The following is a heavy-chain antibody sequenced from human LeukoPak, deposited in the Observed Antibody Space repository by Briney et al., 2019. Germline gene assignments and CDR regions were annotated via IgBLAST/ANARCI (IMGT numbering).Heavy chain of an antibody. D-gene: IGHD6-19*01. J-gene: IGHJ1*01. V-gene: IGHV3-21*01. CDR1: GFIFRNYG. Sequence: PGGSLRLSCASSGFIFRNYGMHWVRQAPGRGLEWVSSISSSSSYIYYADSVKGRFIISRDNAKNSLYLQMNSLRAEDTAVYYCARADSSGWAYWGQGTLVTVSS. CDR2: ISSSSSYI. CDR3: ARADSSGWAY.